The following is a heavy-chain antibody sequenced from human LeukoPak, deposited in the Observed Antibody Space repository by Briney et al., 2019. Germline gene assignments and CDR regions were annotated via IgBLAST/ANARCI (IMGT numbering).Heavy chain of an antibody. CDR2: ISRNGGRT. CDR1: GFTFSTYA. D-gene: IGHD6-19*01. Sequence: HSGGSLRLSCSASGFTFSTYAMHWVRQAPGKGLEYVSAISRNGGRTYYADSVKGRFTISRDNSKNTLYLQMSSLRAEDTAVYYCARDVPGGWWYFDLWGRGTLVTVSS. J-gene: IGHJ2*01. V-gene: IGHV3-64D*06. CDR3: ARDVPGGWWYFDL.